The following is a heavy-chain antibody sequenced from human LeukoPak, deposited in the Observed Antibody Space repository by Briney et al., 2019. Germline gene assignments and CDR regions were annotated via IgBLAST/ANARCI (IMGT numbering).Heavy chain of an antibody. D-gene: IGHD3-10*02. CDR3: ARDVRYFDY. V-gene: IGHV4-38-2*02. CDR1: GYSISSGYY. J-gene: IGHJ4*02. Sequence: SETLSLTCTVSGYSISSGYYWGWIRQPPGKGLEWVGSFYHDGSTYYNPSLKSRVTISGDTSKNQFSLKVRSVTAADTAVYYCARDVRYFDYWGQGTLVTVSS. CDR2: FYHDGST.